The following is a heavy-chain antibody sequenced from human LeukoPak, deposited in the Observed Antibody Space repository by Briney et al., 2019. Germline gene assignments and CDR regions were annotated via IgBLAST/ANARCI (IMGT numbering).Heavy chain of an antibody. CDR1: GGSISSYY. D-gene: IGHD3-22*01. Sequence: SETLSLTCSVSGGSISSYYWSWIRQPPGKGLEWIGYIYYSGSTNYNPSLKSRVTISVDTSKNQFSLKLSSVTAADTAVYYCARDFYYDSSGYYWFDPWGQGTLVTVSS. CDR3: ARDFYYDSSGYYWFDP. J-gene: IGHJ5*02. V-gene: IGHV4-59*01. CDR2: IYYSGST.